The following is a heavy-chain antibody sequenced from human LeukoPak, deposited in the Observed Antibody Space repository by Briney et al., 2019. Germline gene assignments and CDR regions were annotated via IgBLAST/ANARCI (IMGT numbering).Heavy chain of an antibody. D-gene: IGHD2-15*01. Sequence: XASGFTFNNYWMSWVRQAPGKGLEWVANIKQDGSEKYYVDSVKGRFTISRDNAKNSLYLQMNSLRAEDTAVYYCARDRVGDKRYYYYYYGMDVWGQGTTVTVSS. CDR3: ARDRVGDKRYYYYYYGMDV. CDR1: GFTFNNYW. CDR2: IKQDGSEK. V-gene: IGHV3-7*01. J-gene: IGHJ6*02.